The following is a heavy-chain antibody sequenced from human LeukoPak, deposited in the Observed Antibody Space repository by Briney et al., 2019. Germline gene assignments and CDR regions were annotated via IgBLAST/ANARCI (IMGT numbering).Heavy chain of an antibody. Sequence: SGGSLRLSCAASGFTFSSYSMNWVRQAPGKGLEWVSSISSSSYIYYADSVKGRFTISRDNAKNSLYLQMNSLRAEDTAVYYCARASGTYSGSYWGQGTLXTVSS. V-gene: IGHV3-21*01. J-gene: IGHJ4*02. D-gene: IGHD1-26*01. CDR3: ARASGTYSGSY. CDR2: ISSSSYI. CDR1: GFTFSSYS.